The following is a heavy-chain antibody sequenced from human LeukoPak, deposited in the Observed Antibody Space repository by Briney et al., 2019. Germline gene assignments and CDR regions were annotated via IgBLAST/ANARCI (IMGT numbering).Heavy chain of an antibody. Sequence: HGESLRISCKGPGYSFTNYGISWVRQMPGKGLEWMGRIDPSDSYSNYGPSFQGHVTISADRSISTAYLQWRSLKASDTAMYYCARQLDYYDKRDYWGQGTLVTVAS. V-gene: IGHV5-10-1*01. D-gene: IGHD3-22*01. CDR3: ARQLDYYDKRDY. CDR2: IDPSDSYS. CDR1: GYSFTNYG. J-gene: IGHJ4*02.